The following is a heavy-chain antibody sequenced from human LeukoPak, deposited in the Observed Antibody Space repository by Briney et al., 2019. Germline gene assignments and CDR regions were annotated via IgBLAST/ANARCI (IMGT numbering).Heavy chain of an antibody. CDR2: ISSSSSYI. Sequence: GGSLRLSCAASGFTFSSYSMNWVRQAPGKGLEWVSSISSSSSYIYYADSVKGRFTISRDNAENSLYLQMNSLRAEDTAVYYCAREKELRYFDWLPVHAFDIWGQGTMVTVSS. J-gene: IGHJ3*02. CDR3: AREKELRYFDWLPVHAFDI. V-gene: IGHV3-21*01. CDR1: GFTFSSYS. D-gene: IGHD3-9*01.